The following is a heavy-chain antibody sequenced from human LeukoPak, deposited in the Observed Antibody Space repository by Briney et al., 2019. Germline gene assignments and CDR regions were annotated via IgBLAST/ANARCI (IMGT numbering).Heavy chain of an antibody. V-gene: IGHV1-2*02. CDR3: ARDKGYYDILTGYMEPDY. J-gene: IGHJ4*02. Sequence: ASVKVSCKASGYTFTGYYMHWVRQAPGQGLEWMGWINPNSGGANYAQKFQGRVTVTRDTSISTAYMELSRLRSDDTAVYYCARDKGYYDILTGYMEPDYWGQGTLVTVSS. CDR1: GYTFTGYY. CDR2: INPNSGGA. D-gene: IGHD3-9*01.